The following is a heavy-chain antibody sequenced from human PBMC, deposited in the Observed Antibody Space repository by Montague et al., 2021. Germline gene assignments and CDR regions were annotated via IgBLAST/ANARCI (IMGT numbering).Heavy chain of an antibody. CDR3: AREDYFDSVNYYYYGTDV. V-gene: IGHV3-48*02. CDR2: ITSTSRTI. Sequence: SLRLSCAASGFTFSSYAMNWVRQAPGKGLEWVSYITSTSRTIYYADSVKGRFTISRDNAKNSLYLQMNSLRDDDTAVYYCAREDYFDSVNYYYYGTDVWGQGTTVTVSS. CDR1: GFTFSSYA. J-gene: IGHJ6*02. D-gene: IGHD3-10*01.